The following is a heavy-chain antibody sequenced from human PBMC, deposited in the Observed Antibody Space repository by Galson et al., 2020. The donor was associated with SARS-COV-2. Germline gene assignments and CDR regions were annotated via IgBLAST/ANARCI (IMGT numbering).Heavy chain of an antibody. V-gene: IGHV1-24*01. CDR3: ARAQGGTMVTYYYYGMDV. CDR2: FDPEDGET. J-gene: IGHJ6*02. D-gene: IGHD3-10*01. Sequence: ASVKVSCKVSGYTLTELSMHWVRQAPGKGLEWMGGFDPEDGETIYAQKFQGRVTMTEDTSTDTAYMELSSLRSEDTAVYYCARAQGGTMVTYYYYGMDVWGQGTTVTVSS. CDR1: GYTLTELS.